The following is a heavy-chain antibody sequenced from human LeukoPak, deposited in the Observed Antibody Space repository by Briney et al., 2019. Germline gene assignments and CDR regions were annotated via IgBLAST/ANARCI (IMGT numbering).Heavy chain of an antibody. J-gene: IGHJ4*02. Sequence: GGSLRLSCAASGFTFSSYAVSWVRQAPGKGLEWVSAISGSGSSTYYADSVKGRFTISRDNSKNTLYLQMNSLRAEDTAVYYCAKDLRMDLNCFDYWGQGTLVTVSS. CDR3: AKDLRMDLNCFDY. V-gene: IGHV3-23*01. CDR1: GFTFSSYA. D-gene: IGHD2-15*01. CDR2: ISGSGSST.